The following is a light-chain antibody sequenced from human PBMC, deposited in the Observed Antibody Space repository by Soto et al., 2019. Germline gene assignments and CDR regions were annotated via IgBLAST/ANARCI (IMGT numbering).Light chain of an antibody. J-gene: IGLJ1*01. CDR2: EVT. V-gene: IGLV2-14*01. CDR3: SSFTSSFTFV. Sequence: QSALAQPASVSGSPGQSIAISCTGTRSDVGAYNYVSWYQQHPGKAPKLMISEVTNRPSGVSDRFSGSKSGNTASLTISGLQAEDEADYYCSSFTSSFTFVFGTATNVT. CDR1: RSDVGAYNY.